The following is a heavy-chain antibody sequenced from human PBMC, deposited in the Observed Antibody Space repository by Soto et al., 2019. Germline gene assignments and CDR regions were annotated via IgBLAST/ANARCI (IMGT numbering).Heavy chain of an antibody. J-gene: IGHJ3*02. V-gene: IGHV3-23*01. Sequence: EVQVLESGGGLVQPGGSLRLSCEASGFTVSSHAMTWIRQAPGKGPEWVSTITADGGTYYADSVKGRFAMARDTSESTLYLQMNSLGAEDTAAYYCAPHVSCSGGSCQYDAFAIRGQGTMVTVSS. CDR3: APHVSCSGGSCQYDAFAI. CDR1: GFTVSSHA. CDR2: ITADGGT. D-gene: IGHD2-15*01.